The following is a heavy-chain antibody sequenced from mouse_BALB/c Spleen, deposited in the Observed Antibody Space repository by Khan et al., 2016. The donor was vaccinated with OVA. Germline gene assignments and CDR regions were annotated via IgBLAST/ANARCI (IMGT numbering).Heavy chain of an antibody. CDR2: IWAGGST. Sequence: QVQLKESGPGLVAPSQRLSITCTVSGFSLTSYGVHWVRQPPGKGLEWLGVIWAGGSTNYNSALRSRLTINKDNSKSQVFLKMNNLQTYDTAMYCCARDLGSSHWYFAVWVAGTTVTVSS. CDR1: GFSLTSYG. D-gene: IGHD1-1*01. J-gene: IGHJ1*01. V-gene: IGHV2-9*02. CDR3: ARDLGSSHWYFAV.